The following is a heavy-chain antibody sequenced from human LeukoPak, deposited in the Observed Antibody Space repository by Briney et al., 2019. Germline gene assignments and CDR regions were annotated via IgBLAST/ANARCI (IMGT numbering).Heavy chain of an antibody. J-gene: IGHJ6*02. D-gene: IGHD3-22*01. Sequence: SVKLSCKASGGTFSSYAISWGRQAPGQGLEWMGRIIPIFGIANYAQKFQGRVTITADKSTSTAYMELSSLRSEDTAVYHCARAAMIVVVKDYYYYGMDVWGQGTTVTVSS. V-gene: IGHV1-69*04. CDR2: IIPIFGIA. CDR1: GGTFSSYA. CDR3: ARAAMIVVVKDYYYYGMDV.